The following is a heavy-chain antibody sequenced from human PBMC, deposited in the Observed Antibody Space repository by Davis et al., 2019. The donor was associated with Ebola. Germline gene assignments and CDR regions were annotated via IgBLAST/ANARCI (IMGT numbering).Heavy chain of an antibody. J-gene: IGHJ4*02. D-gene: IGHD6-19*01. Sequence: ASVKVSCKASGYTFTSYGISWVRQAPGQGLEWMGIINPSGGSTSYAQKFQGRVTMTRDTSTSTVYMELSSLRSEDTAVYYCAASVRAVAGDYWGQGTLVIVSS. V-gene: IGHV1-46*01. CDR3: AASVRAVAGDY. CDR1: GYTFTSYG. CDR2: INPSGGST.